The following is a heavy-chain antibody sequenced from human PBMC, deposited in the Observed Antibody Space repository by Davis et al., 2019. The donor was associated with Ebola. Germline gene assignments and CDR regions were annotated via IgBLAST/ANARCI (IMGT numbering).Heavy chain of an antibody. Sequence: GESLKISCAASGFTFSNAWMSWVRQAPGKGLEWVGRIKSKTDGGTTDYAAPVKGRFTISRDDSKNTLYLQMNSLKTEDTAVYYCTTGDYYDSSGYYPDAFDIWGQGTMVTVSS. CDR2: IKSKTDGGTT. V-gene: IGHV3-15*01. CDR3: TTGDYYDSSGYYPDAFDI. J-gene: IGHJ3*02. CDR1: GFTFSNAW. D-gene: IGHD3-22*01.